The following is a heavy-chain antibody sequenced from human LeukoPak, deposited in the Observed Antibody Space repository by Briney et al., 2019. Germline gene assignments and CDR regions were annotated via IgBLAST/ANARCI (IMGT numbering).Heavy chain of an antibody. CDR1: GYTFTGYY. Sequence: GSVKVSCKASGYTFTGYYMHWVRQAPGQGLEWMGWINPNSGGTNYAQKFQGRVTMTRDTSISTAYMELSRLRSDDTAVYYCARDREYYTRGGFASDIWGQGTMVTVSS. CDR2: INPNSGGT. CDR3: ARDREYYTRGGFASDI. V-gene: IGHV1-2*02. D-gene: IGHD2-8*01. J-gene: IGHJ3*02.